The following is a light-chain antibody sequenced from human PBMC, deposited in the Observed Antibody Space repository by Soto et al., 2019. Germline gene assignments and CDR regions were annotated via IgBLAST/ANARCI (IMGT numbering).Light chain of an antibody. Sequence: EIVLTESPPTLSLSPGERATLSCRGSQSVSSYLAWYQQKPGQAPRLLIYDASNRATGIPARFSGSGSGTDFTLTISSLEPEDFAVYYCQQRSNWPPITFGQGTRLEFK. J-gene: IGKJ5*01. V-gene: IGKV3-11*01. CDR3: QQRSNWPPIT. CDR2: DAS. CDR1: QSVSSY.